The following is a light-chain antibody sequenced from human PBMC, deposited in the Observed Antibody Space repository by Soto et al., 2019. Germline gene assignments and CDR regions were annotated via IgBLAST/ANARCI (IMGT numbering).Light chain of an antibody. Sequence: DIQMTHCPSTLSASVGDRVTITCRASQSIGTCLAWYQQNPGTAPKLLISDASTLESGVPSRCGGSGSGTEFTLSISSLQHDDFATYYRQQCYWHWTFGQGTKVDIK. CDR2: DAS. CDR1: QSIGTC. J-gene: IGKJ1*01. CDR3: QQCYWHWT. V-gene: IGKV1-5*01.